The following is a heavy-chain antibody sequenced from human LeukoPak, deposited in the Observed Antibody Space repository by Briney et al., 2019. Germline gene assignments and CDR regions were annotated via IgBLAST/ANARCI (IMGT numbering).Heavy chain of an antibody. V-gene: IGHV4-59*01. D-gene: IGHD5-18*01. Sequence: PSETLSLTCTVFGGSISSYYWSWIRQPPGKGLEWIGYIYYSGSTNYNPSLKSRVTISVDTSKNQFSLKLSSVTAADTAVYYCARTRTAMVTAGFDYWGQGTLVTVSS. J-gene: IGHJ4*02. CDR3: ARTRTAMVTAGFDY. CDR1: GGSISSYY. CDR2: IYYSGST.